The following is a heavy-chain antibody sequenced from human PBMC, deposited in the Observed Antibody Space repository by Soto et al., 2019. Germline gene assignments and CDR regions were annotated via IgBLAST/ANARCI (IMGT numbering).Heavy chain of an antibody. CDR1: GFTFSSYA. Sequence: GGSLRLTCAASGFTFSSYAMSWVRQAPGKGLEWVSAISGSGGSTYYADSVKGRFTISRDNSKNTLYLQMNSLRAEDTAVYYCAKTYDILTGYYHYMDVWGKGTTVTVSS. V-gene: IGHV3-23*01. D-gene: IGHD3-9*01. CDR2: ISGSGGST. J-gene: IGHJ6*03. CDR3: AKTYDILTGYYHYMDV.